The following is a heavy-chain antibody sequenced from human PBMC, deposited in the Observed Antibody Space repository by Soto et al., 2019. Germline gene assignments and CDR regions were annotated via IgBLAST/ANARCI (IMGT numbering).Heavy chain of an antibody. V-gene: IGHV2-5*01. J-gene: IGHJ4*02. CDR3: AHSDGGYEIICFDF. Sequence: SGLTLVNPTPTLTLTCTFSGFSFTTAGVAVGWIRQTPGGALEWLTLIYYNDDRRFSPSLKTRLTITGDTPKNQVVLSLTNVDPGDTATYFCAHSDGGYEIICFDFWGQGIPVTVSS. D-gene: IGHD5-12*01. CDR2: IYYNDDR. CDR1: GFSFTTAGVA.